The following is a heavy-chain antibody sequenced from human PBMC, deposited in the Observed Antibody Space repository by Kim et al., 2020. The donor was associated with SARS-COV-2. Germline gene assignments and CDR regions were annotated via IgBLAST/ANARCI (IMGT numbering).Heavy chain of an antibody. V-gene: IGHV5-51*01. D-gene: IGHD3-10*01. J-gene: IGHJ5*02. CDR3: ARLIVRGPENWFDP. Sequence: SPSFQGQVTISADKSISTAYLQWSSLKASDTAMYYCARLIVRGPENWFDPWGQGTLVTVSS.